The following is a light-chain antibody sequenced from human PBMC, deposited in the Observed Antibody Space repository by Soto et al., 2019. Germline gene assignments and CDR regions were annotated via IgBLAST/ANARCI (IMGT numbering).Light chain of an antibody. CDR2: GAS. V-gene: IGKV3-20*01. CDR3: HQHGSSPKT. J-gene: IGKJ1*01. Sequence: EIVLTQSPGTLSLSPGERATLSCRASQSVSSSYLAWYQQKPGQAPRLLIYGASSRATGIPDRFSGSGSGTDFTLTISRLAPEDLAVYYCHQHGSSPKTFGQGTKADI. CDR1: QSVSSSY.